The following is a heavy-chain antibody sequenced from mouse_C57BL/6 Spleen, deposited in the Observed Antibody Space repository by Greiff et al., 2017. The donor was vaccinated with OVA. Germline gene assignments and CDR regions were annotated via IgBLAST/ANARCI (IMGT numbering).Heavy chain of an antibody. CDR2: IRNKANGYTT. CDR1: GFTFTDYY. D-gene: IGHD1-2*01. V-gene: IGHV7-3*01. CDR3: ARYIGITTALDY. J-gene: IGHJ2*01. Sequence: EVQLVESGGGLVQPGGSLSLSCAASGFTFTDYYMSWVRQPPGKALEWLGFIRNKANGYTTEYSASVKGRFTISRDNSQSILYLQMNALGAEDSATYYCARYIGITTALDYWGQGTTLTVSS.